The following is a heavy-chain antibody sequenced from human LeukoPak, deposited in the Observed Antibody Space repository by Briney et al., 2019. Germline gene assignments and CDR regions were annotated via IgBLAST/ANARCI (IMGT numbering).Heavy chain of an antibody. CDR3: AKGGGHSNYDNWFDP. D-gene: IGHD4-11*01. CDR2: ISGSGGST. J-gene: IGHJ5*02. V-gene: IGHV3-23*01. CDR1: GLTFSSYA. Sequence: PGGSLRLSCAASGLTFSSYAMSWVRQAPGKGLAWVSGISGSGGSTFYADSVEGRFAISRDNSKNTLYLQMNSLRAEDTAVYYWAKGGGHSNYDNWFDPWGQGTLVTVSS.